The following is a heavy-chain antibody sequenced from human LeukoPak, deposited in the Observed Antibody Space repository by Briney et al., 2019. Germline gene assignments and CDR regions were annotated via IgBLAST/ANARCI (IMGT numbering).Heavy chain of an antibody. V-gene: IGHV3-23*01. CDR1: GFTFSTYA. CDR2: LSGSDTRT. Sequence: GGSLRLSCAASGFTFSTYAMNWVRQAPGKGLEWVSALSGSDTRTYYADSVKGRFTISRDNSKNTLYVQMNSLRVEDTAVYYCARSIAAQTNNWFDPWGQGTLVTVSS. D-gene: IGHD6-13*01. CDR3: ARSIAAQTNNWFDP. J-gene: IGHJ5*02.